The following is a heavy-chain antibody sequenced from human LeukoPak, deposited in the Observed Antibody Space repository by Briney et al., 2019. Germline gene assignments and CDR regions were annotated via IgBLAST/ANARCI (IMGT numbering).Heavy chain of an antibody. CDR2: ISGSGGST. CDR1: GFTFSSYA. V-gene: IGHV3-23*01. Sequence: GGSLRLSCAASGFTFSSYAMSWVRQAPGKGLEWVSAISGSGGSTYYADSVKGRFTTSRDNSKNTLYLQMNSLRAEDTAVYYCAKVPQWELLCYFDYWGQGTLVTVSS. J-gene: IGHJ4*02. D-gene: IGHD1-26*01. CDR3: AKVPQWELLCYFDY.